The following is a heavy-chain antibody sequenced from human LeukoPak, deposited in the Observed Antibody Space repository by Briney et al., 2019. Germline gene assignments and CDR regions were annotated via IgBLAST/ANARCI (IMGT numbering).Heavy chain of an antibody. CDR2: VYYSGST. J-gene: IGHJ6*03. CDR1: GGSVSRSGYY. V-gene: IGHV4-39*07. Sequence: SETLSLTCTVSGGSVSRSGYYWGWIRQTPGKGLEWIGSVYYSGSTYYNPSLKSRVTISVDTSKNQFSLNRISVTAADTAYYMDVWGKRTTVTGSS. CDR3: V.